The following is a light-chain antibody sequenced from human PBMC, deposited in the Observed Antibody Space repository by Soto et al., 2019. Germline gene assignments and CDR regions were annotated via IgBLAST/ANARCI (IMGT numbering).Light chain of an antibody. Sequence: QSALTQPRSVSGSPGQSVTISCTGTTSDVGGYNFVSWYQQHPSKAPKLMIYEVDKRPSGVPDRFSGSKSGNTASLTVSGLQTEDEADYYCASYTSSSTSVIFGRGTKLTVL. J-gene: IGLJ2*01. CDR2: EVD. V-gene: IGLV2-11*01. CDR1: TSDVGGYNF. CDR3: ASYTSSSTSVI.